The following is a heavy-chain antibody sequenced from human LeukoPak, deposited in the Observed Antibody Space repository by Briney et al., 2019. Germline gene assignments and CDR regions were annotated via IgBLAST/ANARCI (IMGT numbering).Heavy chain of an antibody. D-gene: IGHD4-17*01. J-gene: IGHJ4*02. CDR2: ISSSSSPI. CDR3: AREAYGDFDY. V-gene: IGHV3-48*01. Sequence: GGSLRLSCAASGFTFSSYSMNWVRQAPGKGLEWVSYISSSSSPIYFAGSVKGRFTISRDNAKNSLYLQMNSLRAEDTAVYYCAREAYGDFDYWGQGTLVTVSS. CDR1: GFTFSSYS.